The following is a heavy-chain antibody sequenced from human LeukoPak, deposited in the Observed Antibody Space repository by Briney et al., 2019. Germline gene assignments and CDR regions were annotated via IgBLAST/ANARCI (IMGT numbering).Heavy chain of an antibody. CDR1: GFTFSNFN. V-gene: IGHV3-30*18. Sequence: PGRSLRLSCAASGFTFSNFNMHWVRQAPGEGLEWVALTSREGTNEYYADSVKGRFTISRDSSKNSLYLQMNGLRVEDTAVYYCAKDLGYSQGHGFGHWGQGTPVTVSS. CDR3: AKDLGYSQGHGFGH. J-gene: IGHJ5*02. D-gene: IGHD5-18*01. CDR2: TSREGTNE.